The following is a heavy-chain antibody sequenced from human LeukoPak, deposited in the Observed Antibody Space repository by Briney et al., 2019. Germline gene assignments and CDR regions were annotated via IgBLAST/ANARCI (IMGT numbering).Heavy chain of an antibody. Sequence: LEWIGYIYYSGSTNYNPSLKSRVTISVDTSKNQFSLKLSSVTAADTAVYYCARHISYYFDYWGQGTLVTVSS. CDR3: ARHISYYFDY. CDR2: IYYSGST. V-gene: IGHV4-59*08. J-gene: IGHJ4*02. D-gene: IGHD3-3*02.